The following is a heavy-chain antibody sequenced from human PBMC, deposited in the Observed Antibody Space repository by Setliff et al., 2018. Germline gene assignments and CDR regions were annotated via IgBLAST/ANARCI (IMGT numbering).Heavy chain of an antibody. CDR3: ARDRTYYASGTYTRWFDY. CDR1: GDSISSRRNY. Sequence: SETLSLTCTVSGDSISSRRNYWGWFRQPAGKELEWIGQIYTSWSTNYNPSLKSRVTISLGTSKNQFSLNLNSVTAADTAIYYCARDRTYYASGTYTRWFDYWGQGTLVTVSS. D-gene: IGHD3-10*01. V-gene: IGHV4-61*09. CDR2: IYTSWST. J-gene: IGHJ4*02.